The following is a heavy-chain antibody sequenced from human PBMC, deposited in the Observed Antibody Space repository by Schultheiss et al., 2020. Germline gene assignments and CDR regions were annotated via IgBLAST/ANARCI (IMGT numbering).Heavy chain of an antibody. D-gene: IGHD4-11*01. CDR3: AREATVTTTIDY. Sequence: AVKVSCKASGGTFSSYAISWVRQAPGQGLEWMGGIIPIFGTANYAQKFQGRVTMTRDTSISTAYMELSRLRSDDTAVYYCAREATVTTTIDYWGQGTLVTVSS. CDR1: GGTFSSYA. V-gene: IGHV1-69*05. J-gene: IGHJ4*02. CDR2: IIPIFGTA.